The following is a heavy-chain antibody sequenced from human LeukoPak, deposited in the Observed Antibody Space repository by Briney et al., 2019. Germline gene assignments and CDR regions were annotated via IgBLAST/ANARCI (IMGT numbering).Heavy chain of an antibody. CDR2: MYHSGST. J-gene: IGHJ3*02. Sequence: PSQTLSLTCAVSGGSISSGGYSWSWIRQPRGKGLERIGYMYHSGSTYYNPSVTRQVTISVDRSKNQFSLQLSSVTAADTAVYSCGRGFATDTASPTSVFDIWGQGAMVTVSS. V-gene: IGHV4-30-2*01. CDR3: GRGFATDTASPTSVFDI. CDR1: GGSISSGGYS. D-gene: IGHD3-16*01.